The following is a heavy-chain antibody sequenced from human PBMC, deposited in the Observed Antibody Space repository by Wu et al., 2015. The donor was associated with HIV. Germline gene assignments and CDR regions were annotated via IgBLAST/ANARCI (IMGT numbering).Heavy chain of an antibody. V-gene: IGHV4-34*01. J-gene: IGHJ4*02. CDR1: GGSFSGYY. CDR3: AIKSEYSYGYYFDY. Sequence: QVQLQQWGAGLLKPSETLSLTCAVYGGSFSGYYWSWIRQPPGKGLEWIGEINHSGSTNYNPSLKSRVTISVDTSKNQFSLKLSSVTAADTAVYYCAIKSEYSYGYYFDYWGQGTLVTVSS. CDR2: INHSGST. D-gene: IGHD5-18*01.